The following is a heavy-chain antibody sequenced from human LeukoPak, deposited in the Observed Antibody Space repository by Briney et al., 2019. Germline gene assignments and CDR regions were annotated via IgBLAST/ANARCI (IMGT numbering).Heavy chain of an antibody. D-gene: IGHD6-13*01. V-gene: IGHV1-2*02. J-gene: IGHJ4*02. Sequence: ASVKVSCKASGYTFTGYYMHWVRQAPGQGLEWMGWINPNSGGTNYAQKFQGRVTLTRDTSISTAYMELSRLRSDDTAVYYCARDRERIAAACSFQIDYWGQGTLVTVSS. CDR1: GYTFTGYY. CDR3: ARDRERIAAACSFQIDY. CDR2: INPNSGGT.